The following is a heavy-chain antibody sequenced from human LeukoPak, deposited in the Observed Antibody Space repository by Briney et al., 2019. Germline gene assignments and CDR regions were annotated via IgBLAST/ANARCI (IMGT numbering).Heavy chain of an antibody. J-gene: IGHJ4*02. Sequence: GGSLRLSCAASGFTFGNAWMSWVRQAQGKVLGWVGCIKSKTDGGTTDYAAPVKCRFTISRDDSKNTLYLQMNSLKTEDTAVYYCTTASHGDYIFDYWGQGTLVTVSS. D-gene: IGHD4-17*01. CDR3: TTASHGDYIFDY. CDR2: IKSKTDGGTT. V-gene: IGHV3-15*01. CDR1: GFTFGNAW.